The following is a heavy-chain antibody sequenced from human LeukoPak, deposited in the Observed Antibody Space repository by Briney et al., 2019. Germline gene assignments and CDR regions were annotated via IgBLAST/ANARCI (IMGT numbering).Heavy chain of an antibody. CDR2: ISPYNGNT. V-gene: IGHV1-18*01. Sequence: ASVKVSCKASGYTFATYGISWVRQAPGQGLEWMGWISPYNGNTDYAQKFQGRVTMTTDTSTTTAYMELRSLRSDDTAVYYCARETSPYTGSPQDYWGQGTLVTVSS. J-gene: IGHJ4*02. CDR1: GYTFATYG. CDR3: ARETSPYTGSPQDY. D-gene: IGHD1-26*01.